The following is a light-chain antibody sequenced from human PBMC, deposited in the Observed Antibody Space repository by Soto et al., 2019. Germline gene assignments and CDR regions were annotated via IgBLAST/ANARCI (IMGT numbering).Light chain of an antibody. CDR3: QQYNSYSRT. CDR2: DAS. J-gene: IGKJ1*01. CDR1: QSISSW. V-gene: IGKV1-5*01. Sequence: DSQMIQSPYTLAASVGDRVTITCRASQSISSWLAWYQQKPGKAPKLLIYDASSLEGGVPSRFSGSGSGTEFTLTISSLQPDDFATYYCQQYNSYSRTFGQGTKVDIK.